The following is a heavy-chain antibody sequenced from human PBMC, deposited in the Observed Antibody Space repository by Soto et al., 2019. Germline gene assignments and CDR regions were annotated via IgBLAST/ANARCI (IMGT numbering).Heavy chain of an antibody. V-gene: IGHV1-69*01. CDR2: IIPIFGTA. Sequence: QVQLVQSGAEVKKPGSSVKVSCKASGGTFSSYAISWVRQAPGQGLEWMGGIIPIFGTANYAQKFQGRVTITADESTSTAYMELSSLRSEDTAVYYCARRGFRYYYGSGPVFFVNYYGMDVWGQGTTVTVSS. D-gene: IGHD3-10*01. CDR3: ARRGFRYYYGSGPVFFVNYYGMDV. J-gene: IGHJ6*02. CDR1: GGTFSSYA.